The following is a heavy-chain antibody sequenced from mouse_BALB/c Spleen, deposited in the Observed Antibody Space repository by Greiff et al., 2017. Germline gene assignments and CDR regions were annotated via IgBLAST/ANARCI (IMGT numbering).Heavy chain of an antibody. J-gene: IGHJ4*01. V-gene: IGHV3-1*02. Sequence: EVKLMESGPDLVKPSQSLSLTCTVTGYSITSGYSWHWIRQFPGNKLEWMGYIHYSGSTNYNPSLKSRISITRDTSKNQFFLQLNSVTTEDTATYYCASASGNPAAMDYWGQGTSVTVSS. CDR3: ASASGNPAAMDY. CDR2: IHYSGST. D-gene: IGHD2-1*01. CDR1: GYSITSGYS.